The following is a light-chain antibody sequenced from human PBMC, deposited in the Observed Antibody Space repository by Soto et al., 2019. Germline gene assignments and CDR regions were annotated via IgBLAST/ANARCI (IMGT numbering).Light chain of an antibody. CDR1: QSVSNNY. CDR3: LQDYNYPWT. V-gene: IGKV3-20*01. Sequence: EIVLTQSPGTLSLSPWERATLSCRASQSVSNNYLAWYQQKPGQAPRLLIYGASNRATGIPDRFSGSGSGTDFTLTISSLQPEDFATYYCLQDYNYPWTFGQGTKVDIK. J-gene: IGKJ1*01. CDR2: GAS.